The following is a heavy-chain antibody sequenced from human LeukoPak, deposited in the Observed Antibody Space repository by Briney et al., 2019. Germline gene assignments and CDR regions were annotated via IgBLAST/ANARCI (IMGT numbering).Heavy chain of an antibody. CDR1: GFTFSSYA. V-gene: IGHV3-30-3*01. J-gene: IGHJ6*02. CDR2: ISYDGSNK. CDR3: AKDDYSYYAMDV. Sequence: EGSLRLSCAASGFTFSSYAMHWVRQAPGKGLEWVAVISYDGSNKYYADSVKGRFTISRDNSKNTLYLQMNSLRAEDTAVYYCAKDDYSYYAMDVWGRGTTVTVSS.